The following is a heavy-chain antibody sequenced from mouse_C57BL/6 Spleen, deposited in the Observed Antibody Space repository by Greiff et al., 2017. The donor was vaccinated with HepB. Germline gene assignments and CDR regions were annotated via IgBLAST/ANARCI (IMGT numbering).Heavy chain of an antibody. CDR1: GFTFSDYY. D-gene: IGHD1-1*01. CDR3: ARGYGSSLLDY. Sequence: EVKLMESEGGLVQPGRSMKLSCTASGFTFSDYYMAWVRQVPEKGLEWVANINYDGSSTYYLDSLKSRFIISRDNAKNILYLQMSSLKSEDTATYYCARGYGSSLLDYWGQGTTLTVSS. CDR2: INYDGSST. J-gene: IGHJ2*01. V-gene: IGHV5-16*01.